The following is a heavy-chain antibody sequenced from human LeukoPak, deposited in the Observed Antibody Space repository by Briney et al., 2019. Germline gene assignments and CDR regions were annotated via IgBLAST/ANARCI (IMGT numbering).Heavy chain of an antibody. D-gene: IGHD6-13*01. CDR2: ISYDGSNK. V-gene: IGHV3-30*18. Sequence: PGGSLRLSCAASGFTFSSYGMHWVRQAPGKGLEWVAVISYDGSNKYYADSVKGRFTISRDNSKNTLYLQMNSPRAEDTAVYYCAKDNFPQQLVPFDYWGQGTLVTVSS. CDR1: GFTFSSYG. CDR3: AKDNFPQQLVPFDY. J-gene: IGHJ4*02.